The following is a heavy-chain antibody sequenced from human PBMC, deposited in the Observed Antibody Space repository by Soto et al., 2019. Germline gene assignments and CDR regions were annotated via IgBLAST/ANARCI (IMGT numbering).Heavy chain of an antibody. J-gene: IGHJ4*02. CDR2: MSYDGTKE. D-gene: IGHD6-13*01. CDR3: AKEYGSTWIDH. CDR1: GFTFSTYG. V-gene: IGHV3-30*18. Sequence: VGSLRLSCAASGFTFSTYGMHWFRQAPVNGLEWVAAMSYDGTKEYYADSVKGRFTISRDNSRNTLFLQLNSLRAEDTAVYYCAKEYGSTWIDHWGQGTLVTVSS.